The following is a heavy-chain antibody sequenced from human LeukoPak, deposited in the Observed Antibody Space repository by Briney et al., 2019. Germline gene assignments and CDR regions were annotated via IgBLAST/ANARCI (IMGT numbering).Heavy chain of an antibody. CDR1: GYTFTSYG. V-gene: IGHV1-18*01. CDR2: ISAYNGNT. D-gene: IGHD1-26*01. Sequence: GASVKVSCKASGYTFTSYGIRWVRQAPGQGLEWMGWISAYNGNTNYAQKLQGRVTMTTDTSTSTAYMELRSLRSDDTAVYYCARGRGSFLGGRNYYYGMDVWGQGTTVTVSS. CDR3: ARGRGSFLGGRNYYYGMDV. J-gene: IGHJ6*02.